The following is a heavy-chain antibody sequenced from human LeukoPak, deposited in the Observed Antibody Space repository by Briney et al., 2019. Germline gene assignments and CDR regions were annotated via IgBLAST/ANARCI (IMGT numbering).Heavy chain of an antibody. J-gene: IGHJ4*02. CDR1: GFTFSNYW. D-gene: IGHD1-26*01. CDR2: MNQDGSEK. Sequence: PGGSLRLSCAASGFTFSNYWMTWVRQPPGKGLEWVGNMNQDGSEKYYADSVKGRFTIFRDNAENSVYLQVNSLTAEDTAVYYCARDKRVGASLSDYWGQGSLVTVSS. CDR3: ARDKRVGASLSDY. V-gene: IGHV3-7*01.